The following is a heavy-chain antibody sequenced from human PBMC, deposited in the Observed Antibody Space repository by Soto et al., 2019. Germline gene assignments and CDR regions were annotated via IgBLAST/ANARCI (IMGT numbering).Heavy chain of an antibody. CDR3: ARGRAYCGGDRQTDYYYYGMDV. Sequence: SVKVSCKASGGTFSSYAISWVRQAPGQGXEWMGGIIPIFGTANYAQKFQGRVTITADESTSTAYMGLSSLRSEDTAVYYCARGRAYCGGDRQTDYYYYGMDVWGQGTTVTVSS. V-gene: IGHV1-69*13. CDR1: GGTFSSYA. J-gene: IGHJ6*02. D-gene: IGHD2-21*02. CDR2: IIPIFGTA.